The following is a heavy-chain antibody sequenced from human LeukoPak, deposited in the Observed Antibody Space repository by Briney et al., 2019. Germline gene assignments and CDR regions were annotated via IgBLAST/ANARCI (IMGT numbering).Heavy chain of an antibody. V-gene: IGHV3-23*01. CDR1: GFRFDRFV. CDR3: AKGHTYDNTGYYRHFDS. Sequence: GGSLRLSCAASGFRFDRFVMAWVRQAPGKGLEWVSSISGSGDYTYYTDSAKGRWTVARDNSKSTLYLQMHSLRDDDTDLYYCAKGHTYDNTGYYRHFDSWGQGILVTVSS. J-gene: IGHJ4*02. D-gene: IGHD3-22*01. CDR2: ISGSGDYT.